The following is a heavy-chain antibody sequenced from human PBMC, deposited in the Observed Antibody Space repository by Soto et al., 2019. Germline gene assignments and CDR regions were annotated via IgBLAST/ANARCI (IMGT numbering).Heavy chain of an antibody. CDR1: GGSISSYY. CDR3: ARGVVPAAIPTGGYYYYYMDV. CDR2: IYYSGST. J-gene: IGHJ6*03. D-gene: IGHD2-2*01. V-gene: IGHV4-59*08. Sequence: SETLSLTSTVSGGSISSYYWSWIRQPPGKGLEWIGYIYYSGSTNYNPSLKSRVTISVDTSKNQFSLKLSSVTAADTAVYYCARGVVPAAIPTGGYYYYYMDVWGKGTTVTVSS.